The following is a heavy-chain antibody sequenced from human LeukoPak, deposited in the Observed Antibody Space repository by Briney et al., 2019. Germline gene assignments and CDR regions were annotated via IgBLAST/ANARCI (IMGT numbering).Heavy chain of an antibody. Sequence: GSLRLSCAASGFPFFSYAMTWGRQAPGKGLEWVSAINGGGDTTYYAASVKGRFTISRDKSKNTMYLQMNSLRAEDTALYYCAKALDTYGYMRFDFWGQGTLVTVSS. CDR2: INGGGDTT. V-gene: IGHV3-23*01. CDR1: GFPFFSYA. J-gene: IGHJ4*02. CDR3: AKALDTYGYMRFDF. D-gene: IGHD5-18*01.